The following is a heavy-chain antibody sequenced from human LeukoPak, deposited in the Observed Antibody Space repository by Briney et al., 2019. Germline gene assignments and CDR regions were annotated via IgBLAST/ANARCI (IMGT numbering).Heavy chain of an antibody. J-gene: IGHJ6*03. Sequence: ASVKVSCKASGYTFTGYYMHWVRQAPGQGLEWMGWINPNSGGTNYAQKFQGRVTMTRDTSISTAYMEPSRLRSDDTAVYYCARDNLVYYGSGSYSDYYYYMDVWGKGTTVTVSS. D-gene: IGHD3-10*01. CDR1: GYTFTGYY. CDR2: INPNSGGT. V-gene: IGHV1-2*02. CDR3: ARDNLVYYGSGSYSDYYYYMDV.